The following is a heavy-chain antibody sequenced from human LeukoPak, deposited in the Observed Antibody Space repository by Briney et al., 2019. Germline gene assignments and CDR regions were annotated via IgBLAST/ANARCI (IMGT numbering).Heavy chain of an antibody. V-gene: IGHV6-1*01. D-gene: IGHD2-2*01. CDR2: TYYRSKCYN. J-gene: IGHJ5*02. CDR1: GDSVSTNSAA. CDR3: AREQEQQLLWAWFDP. Sequence: SQTLSLTSAISGDSVSTNSAAWNWVRQSPSRGLEWLGRTYYRSKCYNDYAVSVKSRITINVDTSKNQFSLQLNSVTPEDAAVYYCAREQEQQLLWAWFDPWGQGTLVTVSS.